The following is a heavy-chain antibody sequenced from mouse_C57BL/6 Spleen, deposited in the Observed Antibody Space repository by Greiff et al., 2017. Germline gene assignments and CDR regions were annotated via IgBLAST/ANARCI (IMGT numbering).Heavy chain of an antibody. CDR3: ARHEDYYGSSPRYFDV. D-gene: IGHD1-1*01. J-gene: IGHJ1*03. V-gene: IGHV1-62-2*01. CDR1: GYTFTEYT. Sequence: VQLQQSGAELVKPGASVQLSCKASGYTFTEYTIHWVKQRSGQGLEWIWWFYPGSGSIKYNEKFKDKATLTADKSSSTVYMELSRLTSEDSAVYFCARHEDYYGSSPRYFDVWGTGTTVTVSS. CDR2: FYPGSGSI.